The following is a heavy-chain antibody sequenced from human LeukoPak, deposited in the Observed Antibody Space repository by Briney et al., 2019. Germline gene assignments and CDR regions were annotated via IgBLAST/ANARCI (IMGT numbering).Heavy chain of an antibody. CDR1: GYTFTSYG. D-gene: IGHD2-15*01. V-gene: IGHV1-18*01. CDR3: ARDEGYCSGGSCPTAGY. CDR2: ISAYNGNT. Sequence: ASVKVSCKASGYTFTSYGISWVRQAPGQGLEWMGWISAYNGNTNYAQKLQGRVTMATDTSTSTAYMELRSLRSDDTAVYYCARDEGYCSGGSCPTAGYWGQGTLVTVSS. J-gene: IGHJ4*02.